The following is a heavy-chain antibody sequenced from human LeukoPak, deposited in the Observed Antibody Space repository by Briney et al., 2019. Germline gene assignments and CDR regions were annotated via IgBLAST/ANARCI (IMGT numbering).Heavy chain of an antibody. V-gene: IGHV1-69*01. Sequence: GASVKVSCKASGGTFSSYAISWVRQAPGQGLEWMGGIIPIFGTANYAQKFQGRVTITADESTSTAYMELSSLRSEDTAVYYCAREGFGELSPLYWGQGTLVTVSS. CDR3: AREGFGELSPLY. D-gene: IGHD3-10*01. CDR2: IIPIFGTA. CDR1: GGTFSSYA. J-gene: IGHJ4*02.